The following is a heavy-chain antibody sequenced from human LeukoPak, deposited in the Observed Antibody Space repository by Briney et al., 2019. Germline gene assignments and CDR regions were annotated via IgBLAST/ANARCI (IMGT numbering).Heavy chain of an antibody. CDR2: IYPRDSDT. D-gene: IGHD3-16*01. CDR3: ARHSDVVGAI. Sequence: GESLKISCKASGYTFTHQWIGWGRQKSGSGLEWMGIIYPRDSDTGYSPSFQGHVSISADTSINTAYLEWSRLEASDTAIYYCARHSDVVGAIWGQGTLVTVSS. CDR1: GYTFTHQW. J-gene: IGHJ4*02. V-gene: IGHV5-51*01.